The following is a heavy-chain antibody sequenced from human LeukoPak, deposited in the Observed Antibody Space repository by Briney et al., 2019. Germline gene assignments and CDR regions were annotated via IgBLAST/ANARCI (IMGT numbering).Heavy chain of an antibody. CDR1: GGTFSSYA. Sequence: SVKVSCKASGGTFSSYAISWVRQAPGQGLEWMGGIIPIFGTANYAQKFQGRVTITTDESTSTAYMELSSLRSEDTAVYYCARERLAAATGAFDIWGQGTMVTVSS. CDR2: IIPIFGTA. D-gene: IGHD6-13*01. J-gene: IGHJ3*02. CDR3: ARERLAAATGAFDI. V-gene: IGHV1-69*05.